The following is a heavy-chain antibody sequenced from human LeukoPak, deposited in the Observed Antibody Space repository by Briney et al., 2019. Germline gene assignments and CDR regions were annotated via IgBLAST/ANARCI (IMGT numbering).Heavy chain of an antibody. CDR2: INSDGSST. D-gene: IGHD3-16*01. CDR3: ARVAGSYAAPDY. Sequence: GGSLRLXCAASGFTFSSYWMHWVRRAPGKGLVWVSRINSDGSSTSYADSVKGRFTISRDNAKNTLYLQMNSLRAEDTAVYYCARVAGSYAAPDYWGQGTLVTVSS. V-gene: IGHV3-74*01. CDR1: GFTFSSYW. J-gene: IGHJ4*02.